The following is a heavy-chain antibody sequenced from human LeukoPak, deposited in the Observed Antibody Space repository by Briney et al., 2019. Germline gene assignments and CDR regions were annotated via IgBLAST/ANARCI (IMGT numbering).Heavy chain of an antibody. J-gene: IGHJ4*02. V-gene: IGHV1-18*01. D-gene: IGHD3-3*01. CDR1: ASTSDRYS. CDR3: ARSSYDFWSGYYFDY. Sequence: KVAFNGTASTSDRYSISWVRQALEKGLEWMGWISAYNGNTNYAQKLQGRVTMTTDTSTSTAYMGLRSLRSDDTAVYYCARSSYDFWSGYYFDYWGQGTLVTVSS. CDR2: ISAYNGNT.